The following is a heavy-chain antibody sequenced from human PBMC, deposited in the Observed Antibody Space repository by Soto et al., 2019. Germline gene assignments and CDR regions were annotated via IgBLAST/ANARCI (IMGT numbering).Heavy chain of an antibody. CDR2: IRNKANFYAT. CDR3: TRVRLFPTIPKPGMDV. D-gene: IGHD2-2*01. Sequence: PGGSLRLSCAASGLTFSDHYMDWVRQAPGKDLEWVGRIRNKANFYATEYAASVKGRFSISRDDSKNSLYLQMNRLKIEDTAIYYCTRVRLFPTIPKPGMDVWGQGTTVTVSS. J-gene: IGHJ6*02. CDR1: GLTFSDHY. V-gene: IGHV3-72*01.